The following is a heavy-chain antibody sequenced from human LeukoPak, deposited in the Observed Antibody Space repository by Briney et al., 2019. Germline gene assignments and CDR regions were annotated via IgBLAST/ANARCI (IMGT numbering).Heavy chain of an antibody. CDR1: GGSISSSSYY. CDR3: ARAGCSGGSCYSFRANWFDP. Sequence: SETLSLTCTVSGGSISSSSYYWGWIRQPPGKGLEWIGSIYYSGSTYYNPSLKSRVTISVDTSKNQFSLKLSSVTAADTAVYYCARAGCSGGSCYSFRANWFDPWGQGTLVTVSS. J-gene: IGHJ5*02. V-gene: IGHV4-39*07. CDR2: IYYSGST. D-gene: IGHD2-15*01.